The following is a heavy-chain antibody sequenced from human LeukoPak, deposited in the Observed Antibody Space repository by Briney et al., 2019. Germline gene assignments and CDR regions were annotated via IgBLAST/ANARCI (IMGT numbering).Heavy chain of an antibody. CDR1: GFTFSSYA. CDR3: ARDGGDIVVVPAADYYYYGMDV. CDR2: ISYDGSNK. V-gene: IGHV3-30*04. D-gene: IGHD2-2*01. Sequence: GGSLRLSCAASGFTFSSYAMHWVRQAPGKGLEWVAVISYDGSNKYYADSVKGRFTISRDNSKNTLYLQMNNLRAEDTAVYYCARDGGDIVVVPAADYYYYGMDVWGKGTTVTVSS. J-gene: IGHJ6*04.